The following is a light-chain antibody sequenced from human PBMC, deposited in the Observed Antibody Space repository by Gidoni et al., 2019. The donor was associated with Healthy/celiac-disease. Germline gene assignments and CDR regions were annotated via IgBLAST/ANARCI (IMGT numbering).Light chain of an antibody. CDR1: QSVSISY. J-gene: IGKJ2*01. CDR2: GAS. V-gene: IGKV3-20*01. CDR3: QQYGSSPPYT. Sequence: ELVLTQSPGTLSLSPVEIATLSCRASQSVSISYLAWEQQKPGQAPRLLIYGASSRATGIPDRFSGSGSGTDFPLTISRLEPEDFAVYYCQQYGSSPPYTFGQGTKLEIK.